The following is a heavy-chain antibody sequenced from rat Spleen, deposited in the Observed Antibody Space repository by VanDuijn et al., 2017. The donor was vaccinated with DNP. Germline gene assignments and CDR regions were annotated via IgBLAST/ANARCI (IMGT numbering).Heavy chain of an antibody. D-gene: IGHD1-9*01. CDR3: ARHTTGITAWDY. V-gene: IGHV2-30*01. Sequence: QVQLKESGPGLVQPSQTLSLACTVSGFSLTSHHVHWVRQPSGKGLEWMGIIGTGGTTEYNPILKSRLSISRDTSKNQVFLKMNSLQTDDTGTYYCARHTTGITAWDYWGQGVMVTVSS. J-gene: IGHJ2*01. CDR2: IGTGGTT. CDR1: GFSLTSHH.